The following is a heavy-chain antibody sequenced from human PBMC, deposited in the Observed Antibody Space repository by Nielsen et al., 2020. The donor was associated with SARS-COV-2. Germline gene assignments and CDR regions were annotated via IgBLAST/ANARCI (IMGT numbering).Heavy chain of an antibody. CDR2: INPNSGGT. Sequence: ASVKVSCKASGYTFTGYYMHWVRQAPGQGLEWMGWINPNSGGTNYAQKFQGRVTMTRDTSISTAYMELSRLRSEDTAVYYCATAGGYNVRWFDPWGQGTLVTVSS. D-gene: IGHD5-18*01. J-gene: IGHJ5*02. CDR1: GYTFTGYY. V-gene: IGHV1-2*02. CDR3: ATAGGYNVRWFDP.